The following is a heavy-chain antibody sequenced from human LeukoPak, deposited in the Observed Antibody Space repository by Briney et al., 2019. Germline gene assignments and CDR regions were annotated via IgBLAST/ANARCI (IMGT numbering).Heavy chain of an antibody. Sequence: GGSLRLSCAASGFTFSSYWMSWVRQAPGKGLEWVANIKQDGSEKYYVGSVKGRFTISRDNAKNSLYLQMNSLRAEDTALYHCARDLPPYIAAAGTNWFDPWGQGTLVTVSS. CDR1: GFTFSSYW. V-gene: IGHV3-7*03. D-gene: IGHD6-13*01. J-gene: IGHJ5*02. CDR3: ARDLPPYIAAAGTNWFDP. CDR2: IKQDGSEK.